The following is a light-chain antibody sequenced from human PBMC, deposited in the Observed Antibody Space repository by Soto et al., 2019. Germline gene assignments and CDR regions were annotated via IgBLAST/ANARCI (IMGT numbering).Light chain of an antibody. J-gene: IGLJ2*01. CDR1: SSTIGSNY. CDR3: AAWDDSLSGVV. Sequence: QSVLTQPPPTSWAPGQRVTISFSGSSSTIGSNYVFWYQHLPGTAPKLLIYRNNQRPSGVPDRFSGSKSGTSASLAISGLRSEDETDYYCAAWDDSLSGVVFGGGTKVTVL. CDR2: RNN. V-gene: IGLV1-47*01.